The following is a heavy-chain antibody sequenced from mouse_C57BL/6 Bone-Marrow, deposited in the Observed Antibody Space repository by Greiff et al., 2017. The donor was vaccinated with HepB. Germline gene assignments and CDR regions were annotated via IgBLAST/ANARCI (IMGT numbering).Heavy chain of an antibody. CDR1: GYTFTDYN. CDR2: INPNNGGT. CDR3: ARTGYYGSSWFAY. Sequence: EVQLQQSGPELVKPGASVKMSCKASGYTFTDYNMHWVKQSHGKSLEWIGYINPNNGGTSYNQKFKGKATLTVNKSSSTAYMEIRSLTSEESAVYVYARTGYYGSSWFAYWGQGTLVTVSA. D-gene: IGHD1-1*01. J-gene: IGHJ3*01. V-gene: IGHV1-22*01.